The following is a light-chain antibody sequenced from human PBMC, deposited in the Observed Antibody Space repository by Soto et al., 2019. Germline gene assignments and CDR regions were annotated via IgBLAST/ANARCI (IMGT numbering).Light chain of an antibody. J-gene: IGLJ1*01. CDR2: GVS. V-gene: IGLV2-8*01. CDR3: SSDAGFRSG. CDR1: SSDIGGSNY. Sequence: QSVLTQPPSASGSPGQSVTISCTGTSSDIGGSNYVSWYQQHPGKAPKLMIYGVSKRPSGVPDRFSGSKSGNTAFLTVSGLQPEDEADYYCSSDAGFRSGFGTGTKVTVL.